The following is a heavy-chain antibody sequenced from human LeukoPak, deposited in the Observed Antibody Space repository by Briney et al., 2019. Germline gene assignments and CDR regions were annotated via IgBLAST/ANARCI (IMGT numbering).Heavy chain of an antibody. J-gene: IGHJ4*02. D-gene: IGHD2-15*01. V-gene: IGHV5-51*01. Sequence: GESLKISCKGSRYSFTSYWIGWVRQMPGKGLEWMGIIYPGDSDPRYSPSFQGQVTISADKSISTAYLQWNSLKASDTAMYYCARFVGACSGGSCYSDYWGQGTLVTVSS. CDR3: ARFVGACSGGSCYSDY. CDR2: IYPGDSDP. CDR1: RYSFTSYW.